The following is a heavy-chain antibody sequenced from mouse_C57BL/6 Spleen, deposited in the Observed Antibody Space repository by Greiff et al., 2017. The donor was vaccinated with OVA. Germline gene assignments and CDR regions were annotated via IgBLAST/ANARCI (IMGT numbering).Heavy chain of an antibody. CDR1: GFNIKDYY. CDR3: ARGGNYEYYFDY. D-gene: IGHD2-1*01. V-gene: IGHV14-2*01. J-gene: IGHJ2*01. CDR2: IDPEDGET. Sequence: VQLKQSGAELVKPGASVKLSCTASGFNIKDYYMHWVKQRTEQGLEWIGRIDPEDGETKYAPKFQGKATITADTSSNTAYLQLSSLTSEDTAVYYCARGGNYEYYFDYWGQGTTLTVSS.